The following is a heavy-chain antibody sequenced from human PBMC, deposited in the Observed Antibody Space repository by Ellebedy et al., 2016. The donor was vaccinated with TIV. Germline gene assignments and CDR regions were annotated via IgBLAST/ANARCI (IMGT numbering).Heavy chain of an antibody. CDR3: AIFAGGVFFF. CDR2: ITPFFGTT. J-gene: IGHJ4*02. D-gene: IGHD2-21*01. Sequence: AASVKVFCKASGGSFSSYSITWVRQAPGQGLEWMGGITPFFGTTNYALRFQGRVTITADESTGTAYMELSSLRSDDTAMYYCAIFAGGVFFFWGQGTLVTVSS. CDR1: GGSFSSYS. V-gene: IGHV1-69*13.